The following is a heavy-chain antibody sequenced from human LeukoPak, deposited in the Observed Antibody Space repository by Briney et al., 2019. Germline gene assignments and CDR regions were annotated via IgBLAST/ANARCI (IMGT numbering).Heavy chain of an antibody. D-gene: IGHD3-16*01. Sequence: GGSLSLSCAASGFTLSSYAMSWVRQAPGKGLEWVSAISGSGGSTYYADSVKGRFTISRDNSKNTLYLQMNSLRAEDTAVYYCAKDQGGRYNWFDPWGQGTLVTVSS. CDR3: AKDQGGRYNWFDP. CDR2: ISGSGGST. J-gene: IGHJ5*02. CDR1: GFTLSSYA. V-gene: IGHV3-23*01.